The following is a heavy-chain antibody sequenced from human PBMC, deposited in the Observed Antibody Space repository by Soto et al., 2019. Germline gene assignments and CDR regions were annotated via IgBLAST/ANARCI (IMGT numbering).Heavy chain of an antibody. CDR2: FDPEDGET. J-gene: IGHJ5*02. Sequence: ASVKVSCKVSGYTLTELSMHWVRQAPGKGLEWMGGFDPEDGETIYAQKFQGRVTMTEDTSTDTAYMELSSLRSEDTAVYYCATGTVQLERPYNWFDPWGQGTLVTVSS. V-gene: IGHV1-24*01. CDR3: ATGTVQLERPYNWFDP. D-gene: IGHD1-1*01. CDR1: GYTLTELS.